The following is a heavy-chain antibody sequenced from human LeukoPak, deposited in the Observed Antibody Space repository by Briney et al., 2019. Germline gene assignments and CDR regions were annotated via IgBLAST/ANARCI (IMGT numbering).Heavy chain of an antibody. J-gene: IGHJ6*02. CDR2: VNVYNGKR. CDR3: ARTGPDYYGSGSYPLHYYGMDF. Sequence: ASVTVPCKASGYTFTNYGISWVRQAPGQGLEWMMWVNVYNGKREYAQKFQGRVTLTTDTSTTTAYMELRSLRFDDTAVYYCARTGPDYYGSGSYPLHYYGMDFWGQGTTVTVAS. CDR1: GYTFTNYG. D-gene: IGHD3-10*01. V-gene: IGHV1-18*04.